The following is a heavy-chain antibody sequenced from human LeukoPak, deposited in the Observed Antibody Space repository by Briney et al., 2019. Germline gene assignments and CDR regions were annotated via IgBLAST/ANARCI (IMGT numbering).Heavy chain of an antibody. CDR2: INPSGSST. Sequence: ASVKVSCKASGYSFTSHYMHWVRQAPGQGLEWMGLINPSGSSTLYAQKFQGRVTMTRDMSTTTDYMELSSLRSEDTAVYYCARERPVVPAALGAFDIWGQGTMVTVSS. CDR1: GYSFTSHY. D-gene: IGHD2-2*01. CDR3: ARERPVVPAALGAFDI. V-gene: IGHV1-46*01. J-gene: IGHJ3*02.